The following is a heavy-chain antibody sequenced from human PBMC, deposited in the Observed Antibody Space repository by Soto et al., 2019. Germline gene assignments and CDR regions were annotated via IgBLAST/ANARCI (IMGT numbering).Heavy chain of an antibody. CDR3: ERVGSGYDWAFDY. CDR1: GGSISSGGYY. Sequence: SETLSLTCTVSGGSISSGGYYWSWIRQHPGKGLEWIGYIYYSGSTYYNPSLKSRVTISVDTSKNQFSLKLSSVTAADKAVYYCERVGSGYDWAFDYWGQGTLVTVSS. J-gene: IGHJ4*02. V-gene: IGHV4-31*03. CDR2: IYYSGST. D-gene: IGHD5-12*01.